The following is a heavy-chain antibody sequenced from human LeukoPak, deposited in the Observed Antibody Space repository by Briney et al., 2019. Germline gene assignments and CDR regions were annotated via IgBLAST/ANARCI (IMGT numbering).Heavy chain of an antibody. Sequence: SVKVSCKASGGTFSSYAISWVRQAPGQGLEWMGGIIPIFGTANYAQKFQGRVTITADESTSTAYMELSSLRSEDTAVYYCARPRYNWNDAVGYWGQGTLVTVSS. V-gene: IGHV1-69*13. CDR2: IIPIFGTA. CDR3: ARPRYNWNDAVGY. CDR1: GGTFSSYA. J-gene: IGHJ4*02. D-gene: IGHD1-20*01.